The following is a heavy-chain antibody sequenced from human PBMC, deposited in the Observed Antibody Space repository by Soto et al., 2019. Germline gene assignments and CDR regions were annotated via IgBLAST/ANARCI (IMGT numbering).Heavy chain of an antibody. CDR1: GVTFSSYS. Sequence: GGSLRLSCAASGVTFSSYSMNWVCQTPGKGPEWDSYIRSSSSTIYYADSVKCRFTISRDNAKNSLYLQMNSLRDGDTAVYYCARDNAAYYDFWSGSYYYYGMDVWGQGTTVTVSS. J-gene: IGHJ6*02. V-gene: IGHV3-48*02. CDR2: IRSSSSTI. CDR3: ARDNAAYYDFWSGSYYYYGMDV. D-gene: IGHD3-3*01.